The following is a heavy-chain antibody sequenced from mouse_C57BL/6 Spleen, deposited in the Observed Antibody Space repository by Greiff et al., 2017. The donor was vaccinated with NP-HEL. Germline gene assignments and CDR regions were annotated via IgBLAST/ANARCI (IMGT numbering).Heavy chain of an antibody. CDR1: GYTFTSYG. Sequence: VQGVESGAELARPGASVKLSCKASGYTFTSYGISWVKQRTGQGLEWIGEIYPRSGNTYYNEKFKGKATLTADKSSSTAYMELRSLTSEDSAVYFCARRDDGDWFAYWGQGSLGTVSA. J-gene: IGHJ3*01. V-gene: IGHV1-81*01. D-gene: IGHD2-3*01. CDR3: ARRDDGDWFAY. CDR2: IYPRSGNT.